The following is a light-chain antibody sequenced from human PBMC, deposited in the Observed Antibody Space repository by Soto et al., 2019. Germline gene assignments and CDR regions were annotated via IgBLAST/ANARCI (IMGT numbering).Light chain of an antibody. J-gene: IGKJ1*01. Sequence: IPMTQSPSTLSQSIGDRVTITCRASRSISDWLAWYQQKPGEAPKLLIFDAPSLKSGVPSRFSGSGSGTEFTLTISSLQPDDAATYYCLQYDNHSWTFGQGTKVEI. CDR1: RSISDW. CDR3: LQYDNHSWT. V-gene: IGKV1-5*01. CDR2: DAP.